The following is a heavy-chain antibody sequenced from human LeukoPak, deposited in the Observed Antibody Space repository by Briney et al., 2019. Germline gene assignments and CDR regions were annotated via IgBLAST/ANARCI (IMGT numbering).Heavy chain of an antibody. CDR3: ARDPRHSYGQIFDY. CDR2: ISAYNGNT. D-gene: IGHD5-18*01. J-gene: IGHJ4*02. V-gene: IGHV1-18*01. Sequence: GASVRVSCKASGYTFTSYGISWVRQAPGQGLEWMGWISAYNGNTNYAQKLQGRVTMTTDTSTSTAYMELRSLRSDDTAVYYCARDPRHSYGQIFDYWGQGTLVTVSS. CDR1: GYTFTSYG.